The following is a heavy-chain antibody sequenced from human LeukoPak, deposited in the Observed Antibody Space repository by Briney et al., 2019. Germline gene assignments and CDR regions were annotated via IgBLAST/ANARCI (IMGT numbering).Heavy chain of an antibody. J-gene: IGHJ5*02. V-gene: IGHV5-51*01. D-gene: IGHD3-22*01. CDR1: GYRFTSYW. CDR3: ARPTYYYDSSGYYVDP. CDR2: IYPGDSDT. Sequence: GESLKISCKGSGYRFTSYWIGWVRQMPGKGLEWMGIIYPGDSDTRYSTSFQGQVTISADKSISTAYLQWSSLKASDTAMYYCARPTYYYDSSGYYVDPWGQGTLVTVSS.